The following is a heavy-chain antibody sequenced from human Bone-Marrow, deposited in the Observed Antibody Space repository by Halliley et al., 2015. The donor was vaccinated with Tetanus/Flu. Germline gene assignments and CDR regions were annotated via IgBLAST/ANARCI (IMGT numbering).Heavy chain of an antibody. CDR2: IFGGGDDP. Sequence: SLIFGGGDDPSYYPDSVRGRFPISRDNSKNTLYLQMSSLRADDPAVYYCVKGRGDPMPAYVFDCWGRGTLVTVSS. D-gene: IGHD2-21*01. V-gene: IGHV3-23*01. CDR3: VKGRGDPMPAYVFDC. J-gene: IGHJ4*02.